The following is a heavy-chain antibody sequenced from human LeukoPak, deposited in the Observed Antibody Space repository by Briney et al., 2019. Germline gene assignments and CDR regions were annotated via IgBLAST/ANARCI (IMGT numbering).Heavy chain of an antibody. D-gene: IGHD3-10*01. CDR3: ASQVTSSGS. V-gene: IGHV1-69*02. J-gene: IGHJ4*02. Sequence: SVKVSCKASGYTFTMYYIHWVRQAPGQGLEWMGRIIPILSIANYAQKFQGRVTITADKSTSTAYMELSSLRSEDTAVYYCASQVTSSGSWGQGTLVTVSS. CDR2: IIPILSIA. CDR1: GYTFTMYY.